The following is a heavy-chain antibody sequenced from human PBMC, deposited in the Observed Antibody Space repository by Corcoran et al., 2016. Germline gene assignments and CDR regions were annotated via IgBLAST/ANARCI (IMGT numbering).Heavy chain of an antibody. D-gene: IGHD1-1*01. Sequence: QVQLVQSGAEVKKPGSSVKVSCKASGGTFSSYAISWVRQAPGQGLEWMGGIIPIFGTANYAQKFQGRVTINADESTSTAYMELSSLRSEDTAVYYCAILPRGAHTTTPYYYGMDVWGQGTTVTVSS. J-gene: IGHJ6*02. CDR3: AILPRGAHTTTPYYYGMDV. CDR2: IIPIFGTA. CDR1: GGTFSSYA. V-gene: IGHV1-69*01.